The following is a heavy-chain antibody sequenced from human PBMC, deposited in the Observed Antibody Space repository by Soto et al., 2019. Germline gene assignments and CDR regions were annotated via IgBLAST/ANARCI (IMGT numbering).Heavy chain of an antibody. V-gene: IGHV3-9*01. CDR2: ISWNSGSI. CDR1: GFTFDDYA. CDR3: AKSRHSSGWYYFDY. Sequence: GGSLRLSCAASGFTFDDYAMHWVRQAPGKGLEWVSGISWNSGSIGYADSVKGRFTISRDNAKNSLYLQMNSLRAEDTALYYCAKSRHSSGWYYFDYWGQGTLVTVSS. J-gene: IGHJ4*02. D-gene: IGHD6-19*01.